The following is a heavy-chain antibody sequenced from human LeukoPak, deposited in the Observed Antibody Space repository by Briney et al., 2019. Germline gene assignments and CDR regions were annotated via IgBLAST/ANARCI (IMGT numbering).Heavy chain of an antibody. D-gene: IGHD3-22*01. V-gene: IGHV3-23*01. CDR3: AKNRWDSGGYHFDY. Sequence: TGGSLRLSCAASGFTFSSSAMSWVRQAPGKGLEWVSTISGSGDITYYADSVKGRFTISRDNPKNTLYLQMNSLRAEDTAIYYCAKNRWDSGGYHFDYWGQGTLVTVSS. CDR1: GFTFSSSA. CDR2: ISGSGDIT. J-gene: IGHJ4*02.